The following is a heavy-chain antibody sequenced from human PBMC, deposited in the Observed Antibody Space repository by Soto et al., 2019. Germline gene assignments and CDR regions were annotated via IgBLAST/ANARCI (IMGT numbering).Heavy chain of an antibody. CDR2: ISGSGGST. CDR3: AKETQWLDQGYYYHGMDV. Sequence: PGGSLRLSCAASGFTFSSYAMSWVRQAPGKGLEWVSAISGSGGSTYYADSVKGRFTISRDNSKNTLYLQMNSLRAEDTAAYYCAKETQWLDQGYYYHGMDVWGQGTTVTVSS. D-gene: IGHD6-19*01. V-gene: IGHV3-23*01. CDR1: GFTFSSYA. J-gene: IGHJ6*02.